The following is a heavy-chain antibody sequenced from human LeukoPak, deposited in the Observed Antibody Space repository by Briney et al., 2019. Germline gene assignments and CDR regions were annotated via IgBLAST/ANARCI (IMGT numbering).Heavy chain of an antibody. CDR3: ARRAGAYSHPYDY. D-gene: IGHD4/OR15-4a*01. Sequence: PGGSLRLSCAASGFTFSTYSMNWVRQTPGTGLEWVSSITSSSTYIYYADSVKGRFTISRDNSKNTLYLQMNSLRAEDTAVYYCARRAGAYSHPYDYWGQGTLVTVSS. J-gene: IGHJ4*02. V-gene: IGHV3-21*04. CDR2: ITSSSTYI. CDR1: GFTFSTYS.